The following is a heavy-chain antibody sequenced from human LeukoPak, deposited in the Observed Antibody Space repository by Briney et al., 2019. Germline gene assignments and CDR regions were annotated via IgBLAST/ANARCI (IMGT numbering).Heavy chain of an antibody. J-gene: IGHJ4*02. D-gene: IGHD3-22*01. V-gene: IGHV1-18*01. Sequence: GASVKVSCKASGYTFTSYGISWVRRAPGQGLEWMGWISAYNGNTNYAQKLQGRVTMTTDTSTSTAYMELRSLRSDDTAVYYCARGRPYYYDSSGYYSDYWGQGTLVTVSS. CDR1: GYTFTSYG. CDR2: ISAYNGNT. CDR3: ARGRPYYYDSSGYYSDY.